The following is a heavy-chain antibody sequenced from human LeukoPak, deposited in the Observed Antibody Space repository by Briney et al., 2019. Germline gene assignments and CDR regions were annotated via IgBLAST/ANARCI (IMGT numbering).Heavy chain of an antibody. V-gene: IGHV3-21*01. Sequence: PGGSLRLSCAASGFTFSSYSMNWVRQAPGKGLEWVSSISTSSSFIYYADSVKGRFTISRDNAKNSLYLQMNSLRAEDTAVYYCARDSYYYDSSGYIELDYWGQGTLVTVSS. CDR2: ISTSSSFI. CDR1: GFTFSSYS. D-gene: IGHD3-22*01. J-gene: IGHJ4*02. CDR3: ARDSYYYDSSGYIELDY.